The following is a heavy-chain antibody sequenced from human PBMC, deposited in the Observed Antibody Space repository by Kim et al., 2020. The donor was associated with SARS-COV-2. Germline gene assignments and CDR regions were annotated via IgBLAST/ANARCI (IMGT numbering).Heavy chain of an antibody. CDR2: IYPGDSDS. V-gene: IGHV5-51*01. J-gene: IGHJ4*02. CDR1: EYNFANYW. D-gene: IGHD3-16*01. Sequence: GESLKISCKGSEYNFANYWIGWVRQMPGKGLDWMGMIYPGDSDSRYSPSFQGQVTIPADKSTTTAYLQWSSLKASDTAMYYCARSAGPYDYYFDYWGQGTLVTVSS. CDR3: ARSAGPYDYYFDY.